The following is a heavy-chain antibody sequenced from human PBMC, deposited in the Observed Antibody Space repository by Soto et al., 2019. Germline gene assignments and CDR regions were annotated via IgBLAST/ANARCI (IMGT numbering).Heavy chain of an antibody. D-gene: IGHD1-26*01. V-gene: IGHV1-3*01. CDR1: GFTFTLYS. J-gene: IGHJ3*02. CDR3: ARYSGNYQDAFDI. Sequence: QVQLVQSGAEVKKPGASVKVSCRASGFTFTLYSMHWVRQAPGQRLEWMGWINGGSGKTKYSQKFQGRVTIARDTSASTDYMEVSSLRSEDTAVYYCARYSGNYQDAFDIWGQGTMVTVSS. CDR2: INGGSGKT.